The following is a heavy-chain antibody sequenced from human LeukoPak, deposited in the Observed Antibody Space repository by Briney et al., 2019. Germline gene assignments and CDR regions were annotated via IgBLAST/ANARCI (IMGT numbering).Heavy chain of an antibody. CDR3: ARQGRQQLDDSDH. V-gene: IGHV4-39*01. J-gene: IGHJ4*02. CDR2: IYYSGST. D-gene: IGHD6-13*01. Sequence: SETLSLTCTVSGGSISSSSYYWGWIRRPPGKGLEWIGSIYYSGSTYYNPSLKSRVTISVDTSKNQFSLKLSSVTAADTAVYYCARQGRQQLDDSDHWGQGTLVTVSS. CDR1: GGSISSSSYY.